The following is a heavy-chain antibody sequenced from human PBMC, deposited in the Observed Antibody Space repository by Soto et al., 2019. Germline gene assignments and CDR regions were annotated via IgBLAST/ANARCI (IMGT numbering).Heavy chain of an antibody. CDR1: GFTFSSYG. Sequence: GSLRLSCAASGFTFSSYGMHWVRQAPGKGLEWVAVIWYDGSNKYYADSVKGRFTISRDNSKNTLYLQMNSLRAEDTAVYYCARGGSIAVGAGWFDPWGQGTLVTVSS. CDR3: ARGGSIAVGAGWFDP. V-gene: IGHV3-33*01. J-gene: IGHJ5*02. CDR2: IWYDGSNK. D-gene: IGHD6-19*01.